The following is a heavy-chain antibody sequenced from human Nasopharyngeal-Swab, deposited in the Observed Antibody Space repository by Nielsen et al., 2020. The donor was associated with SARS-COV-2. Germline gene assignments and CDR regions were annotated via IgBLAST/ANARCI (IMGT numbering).Heavy chain of an antibody. D-gene: IGHD3-16*01. CDR3: ARGSVGGFDY. CDR1: GFTFSTYT. Sequence: GGSLRLSCAASGFTFSTYTMNWVRQAPGKGLEWVAVISYDGSNKYYADSVKGRFTISRDNSKNTLYLQMNSLRAEDTAVYYCARGSVGGFDYWGQGTLVTVSS. J-gene: IGHJ4*02. V-gene: IGHV3-30-3*01. CDR2: ISYDGSNK.